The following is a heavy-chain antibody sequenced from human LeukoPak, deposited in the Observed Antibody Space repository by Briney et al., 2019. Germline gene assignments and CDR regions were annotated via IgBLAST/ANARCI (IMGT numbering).Heavy chain of an antibody. J-gene: IGHJ1*01. V-gene: IGHV3-23*01. CDR2: ISGSCGST. D-gene: IGHD1-26*01. CDR3: AKDASFDSGSYYDPTAYFQH. Sequence: GGSLRLSCAASGFTFSSYAMSGVRQAPGKGLEGVSAISGSCGSTYYADSVKGRFTISRDNSKNTLYLQMNSLRAEDTAVYYCAKDASFDSGSYYDPTAYFQHWGQGTLVTVSS. CDR1: GFTFSSYA.